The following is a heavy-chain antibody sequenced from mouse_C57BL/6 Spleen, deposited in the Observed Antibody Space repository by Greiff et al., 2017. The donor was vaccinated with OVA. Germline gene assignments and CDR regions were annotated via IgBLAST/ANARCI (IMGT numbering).Heavy chain of an antibody. V-gene: IGHV3-6*01. CDR1: GYSITSGYY. D-gene: IGHD2-1*01. CDR3: AREEDYGNPFAY. J-gene: IGHJ3*01. CDR2: ISYDGSN. Sequence: EVQLQQSGPGLVKPSQSLSLTCSVTGYSITSGYYWNWIRQFPGNKLEWMGYISYDGSNNYNPSLKNRISITRDTSTNQFFLKLISVTTEDTATYDCAREEDYGNPFAYWGQGTLVTVSA.